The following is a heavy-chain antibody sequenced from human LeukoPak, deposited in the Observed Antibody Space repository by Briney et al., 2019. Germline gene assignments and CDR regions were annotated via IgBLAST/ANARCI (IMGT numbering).Heavy chain of an antibody. CDR3: ASSPSGYWWNFDC. V-gene: IGHV4-39*01. CDR1: GGSISSNNYY. CDR2: IYYSGST. J-gene: IGHJ4*02. D-gene: IGHD3-22*01. Sequence: SETLSLTCTVSGGSISSNNYYWGWIRQPPGKGLEWIGSIYYSGSTYNNPSLKSRVTISVDTTKNQFSLKLTSVTAADMAVYYCASSPSGYWWNFDCWGQGTLVTVSS.